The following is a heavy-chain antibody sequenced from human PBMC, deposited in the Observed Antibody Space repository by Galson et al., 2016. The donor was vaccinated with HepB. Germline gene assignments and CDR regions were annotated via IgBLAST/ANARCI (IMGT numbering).Heavy chain of an antibody. J-gene: IGHJ4*02. CDR3: VREHFDWIFLLDS. CDR1: GGSISHHH. D-gene: IGHD3-9*01. Sequence: SETLSLTCTVSGGSISHHHWIWIRQSVGKGLEWIGRIYASGLTNYNTSLQGRVSMSVDASKNQFSLTLTSVTAADTAIYYCVREHFDWIFLLDSWGQGILVTVSS. V-gene: IGHV4-4*07. CDR2: IYASGLT.